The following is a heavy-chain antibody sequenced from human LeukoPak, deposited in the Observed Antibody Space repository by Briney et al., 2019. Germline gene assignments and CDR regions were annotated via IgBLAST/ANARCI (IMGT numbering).Heavy chain of an antibody. D-gene: IGHD6-13*01. CDR1: GGSISSSSYY. Sequence: SETLSLTCIVSGGSISSSSYYWGWIRQPPGKGLEWIGIIYYSGSTYYNPSLKSRVTISVDTSKNQFSLKLSSVTAADTAVYYCAGQASSTWYYYWGQGTLVTVSS. CDR2: IYYSGST. CDR3: AGQASSTWYYY. V-gene: IGHV4-39*01. J-gene: IGHJ4*02.